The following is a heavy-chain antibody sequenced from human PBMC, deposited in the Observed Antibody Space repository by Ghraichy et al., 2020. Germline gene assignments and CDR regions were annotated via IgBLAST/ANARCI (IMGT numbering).Heavy chain of an antibody. J-gene: IGHJ2*01. CDR3: ASNHYYDSSGYSNWYFDL. D-gene: IGHD3-22*01. Sequence: SETLSLTCTVSGGSISSSSYYWGWIRQPPGKGLEWIGSIYYSGSTYYNPSLKSRVTISVDTSKNQFSLKLSSVTAADTAVYYCASNHYYDSSGYSNWYFDLWGRGTLVTVYS. CDR2: IYYSGST. CDR1: GGSISSSSYY. V-gene: IGHV4-39*01.